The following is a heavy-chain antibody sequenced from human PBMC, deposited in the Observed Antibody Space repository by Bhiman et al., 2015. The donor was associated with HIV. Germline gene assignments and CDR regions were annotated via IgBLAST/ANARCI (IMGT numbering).Heavy chain of an antibody. V-gene: IGHV3-23*01. CDR3: AKDLGESENEEWASDYYDFGSDYPGQDPRGVVGTFDI. D-gene: IGHD3-3*01. CDR2: ISWNSGNI. CDR1: GLTFSSYA. J-gene: IGHJ3*02. Sequence: EVQLLESGGGLVQPGGSLRVSCAVSGLTFSSYAMSWVRQAPGKGLEWVSGISWNSGNIGYADSVKGRFTISRENSKNTLYLQMNSLRAEDTAVYYCAKDLGESENEEWASDYYDFGSDYPGQDPRGVVGTFDIWGHGTMVTVSS.